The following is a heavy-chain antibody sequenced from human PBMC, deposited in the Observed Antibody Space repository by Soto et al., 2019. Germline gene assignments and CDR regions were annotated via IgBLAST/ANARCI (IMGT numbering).Heavy chain of an antibody. CDR2: IYYSGST. Sequence: PSETLSLTCTVSGGSISSYYWSWIRQPPGKGLEWIGYIYYSGSTNYNPSLKSRVTISVDTSKNQFSLKLSSVTAADTAVYYCAREIHYYGSGSYYNINWFDPWGQGTLVTVSS. CDR3: AREIHYYGSGSYYNINWFDP. V-gene: IGHV4-59*01. J-gene: IGHJ5*02. D-gene: IGHD3-10*01. CDR1: GGSISSYY.